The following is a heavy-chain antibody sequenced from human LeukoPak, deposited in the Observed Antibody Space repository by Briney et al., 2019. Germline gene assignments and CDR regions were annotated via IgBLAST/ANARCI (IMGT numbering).Heavy chain of an antibody. V-gene: IGHV3-23*01. CDR2: ISPAGGTT. D-gene: IGHD6-13*01. CDR1: GFSFGSEA. Sequence: GGSLRLSCTVSGFSFGSEAMSWVRQAPGRGLEWVSSISPAGGTTYYADSVKGRFTISRDNSKNTLYVQMSSLRVEDTAVYYCAKSRSGSSNWALRIFDNWGQGTLVSVSS. J-gene: IGHJ4*02. CDR3: AKSRSGSSNWALRIFDN.